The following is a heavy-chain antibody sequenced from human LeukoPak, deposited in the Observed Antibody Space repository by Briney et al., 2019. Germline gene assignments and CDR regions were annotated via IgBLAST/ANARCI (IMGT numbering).Heavy chain of an antibody. J-gene: IGHJ2*01. CDR2: IYANNGGT. V-gene: IGHV4-59*11. Sequence: SETLSLTCTVSGRSISGHHWSWIRQPPGKGLEWIGYIYANNGGTDCKPSLRNRPTLSVNTSMNQFSLSLNAVTAAHADVYYFSRDSAGSSDLWGRGTLVTVAS. D-gene: IGHD1-1*01. CDR3: SRDSAGSSDL. CDR1: GRSISGHH.